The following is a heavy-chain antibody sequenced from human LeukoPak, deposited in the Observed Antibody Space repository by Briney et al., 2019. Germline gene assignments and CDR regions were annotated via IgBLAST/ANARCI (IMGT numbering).Heavy chain of an antibody. CDR2: IYYSGTT. Sequence: PSETLSLTCTVSGGSISSSPYYWGWIRQPPGKGLEWIGSIYYSGTTHYNPSLESRVTISVDTSKNQFSLKLASVTAADTAIYYCAKGAGGFSYYNCFDPWGQGTLVTVSS. V-gene: IGHV4-39*07. CDR1: GGSISSSPYY. D-gene: IGHD5-18*01. CDR3: AKGAGGFSYYNCFDP. J-gene: IGHJ5*02.